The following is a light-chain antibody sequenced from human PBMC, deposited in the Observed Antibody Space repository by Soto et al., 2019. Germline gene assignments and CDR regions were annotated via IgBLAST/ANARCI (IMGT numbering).Light chain of an antibody. Sequence: DIVMTQTPATLSVSPGERATLSFRASQSVSSNLAWYQQKPGQAPRLLIYGASNRATGIPDRFSGSGSGTDFTLTISRLEPEDFAVYYCVPSGSSGTFAEGTNLDI. CDR2: GAS. CDR1: QSVSSN. CDR3: VPSGSSGT. J-gene: IGKJ2*02. V-gene: IGKV3-20*01.